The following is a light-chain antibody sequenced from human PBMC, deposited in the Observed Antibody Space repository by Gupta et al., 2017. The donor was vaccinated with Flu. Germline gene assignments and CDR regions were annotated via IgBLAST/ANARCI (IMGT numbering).Light chain of an antibody. CDR1: QSVGNN. Sequence: EILMTQSPATLSVSPGERATLSYRASQSVGNNVAWYQQKYGQAPRLLIYATSTRATGVPARFSGSGSGTEFALTISSLQAEDFAFYYFQQSDYWPRTFGQGTKVEIK. J-gene: IGKJ1*01. CDR2: ATS. V-gene: IGKV3-15*01. CDR3: QQSDYWPRT.